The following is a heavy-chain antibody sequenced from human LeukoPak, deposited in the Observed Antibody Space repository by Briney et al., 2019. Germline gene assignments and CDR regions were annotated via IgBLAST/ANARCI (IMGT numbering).Heavy chain of an antibody. CDR3: ARSGITTIPNFDY. D-gene: IGHD5-12*01. J-gene: IGHJ4*02. V-gene: IGHV1-2*02. CDR2: INPNSGAT. CDR1: GYSFMGYY. Sequence: GASAKVSCKASGYSFMGYYIHWVRQAPGQGLEWMSWINPNSGATNNAQKSQGRVTVSRDTSVSTAYMEVSKLRSDDTAVYFCARSGITTIPNFDYWGQGTPVTVPS.